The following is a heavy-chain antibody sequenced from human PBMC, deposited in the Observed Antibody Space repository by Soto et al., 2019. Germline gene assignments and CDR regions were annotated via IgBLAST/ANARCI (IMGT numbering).Heavy chain of an antibody. V-gene: IGHV3-9*01. J-gene: IGHJ3*02. D-gene: IGHD3-22*01. Sequence: PGGSLRLSCGGSGFSFDDYTMHWVRQAPGKGPEWVASLSWNSGFSGYADSVKGRFTISRDNAQSSVHLQMNNLRTEDTALYYCATGRGTIVVPDAYDIWGPGTMVTVSS. CDR2: LSWNSGFS. CDR1: GFSFDDYT. CDR3: ATGRGTIVVPDAYDI.